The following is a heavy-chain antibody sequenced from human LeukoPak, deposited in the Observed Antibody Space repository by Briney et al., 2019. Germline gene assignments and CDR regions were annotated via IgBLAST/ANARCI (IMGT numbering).Heavy chain of an antibody. D-gene: IGHD3-9*01. CDR2: ITSSSSYI. CDR3: ARGVSGYPYYFDY. Sequence: PGGSLRLSCAASGFTFSSYIMNWVRQAPGKGLEWVSSITSSSSYIYYADYVKGRFPISRDNAKNSLYMQMNSLRAEDTAVYYCARGVSGYPYYFDYWGQGTLVTVSS. J-gene: IGHJ4*02. CDR1: GFTFSSYI. V-gene: IGHV3-21*01.